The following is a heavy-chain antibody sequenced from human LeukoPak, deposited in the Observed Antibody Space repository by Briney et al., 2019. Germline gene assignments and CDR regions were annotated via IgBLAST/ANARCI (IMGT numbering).Heavy chain of an antibody. CDR3: AKAMSGWPQKGFGFDY. D-gene: IGHD6-19*01. J-gene: IGHJ4*02. V-gene: IGHV3-23*01. CDR2: ISGSGGST. Sequence: GSLRLSCAASGFTFSSYAMSWVRQAPGKGLEWVSAISGSGGSTYYADSVKGRFTISRDNSKNTLYLQMNSLRAEDTAVYYCAKAMSGWPQKGFGFDYWGQGTLVTVSS. CDR1: GFTFSSYA.